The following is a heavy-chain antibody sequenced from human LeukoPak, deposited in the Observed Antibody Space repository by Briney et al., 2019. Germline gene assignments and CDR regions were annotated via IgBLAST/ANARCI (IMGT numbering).Heavy chain of an antibody. CDR2: MSSKGYGGTT. D-gene: IGHD2-8*01. CDR3: ARGLRSPYCTIGVCHQE. J-gene: IGHJ4*02. V-gene: IGHV3-49*03. CDR1: GFTLEDYY. Sequence: GGSLRLSCTTSGFTLEDYYMSWLRPARGKGLEWVGYMSSKGYGGTTEYAASVKGRFTISRDDSKRIAYLQMNSLKSEETAVYYCARGLRSPYCTIGVCHQEWGQGSLVTLSS.